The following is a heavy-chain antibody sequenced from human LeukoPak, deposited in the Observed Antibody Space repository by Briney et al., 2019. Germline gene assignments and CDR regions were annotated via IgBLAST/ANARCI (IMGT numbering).Heavy chain of an antibody. CDR1: GYSFSSHW. CDR3: ARPVDRGWYSLTD. Sequence: GESLKISCKGSGYSFSSHWIAWVRQVPGKGLEWMGIIYPGDSDTRYSPSFQGQVTISADKSISIAYLQWSSLKASDTAMYYCARPVDRGWYSLTDWGQGTLVTVSS. CDR2: IYPGDSDT. J-gene: IGHJ4*02. D-gene: IGHD6-19*01. V-gene: IGHV5-51*01.